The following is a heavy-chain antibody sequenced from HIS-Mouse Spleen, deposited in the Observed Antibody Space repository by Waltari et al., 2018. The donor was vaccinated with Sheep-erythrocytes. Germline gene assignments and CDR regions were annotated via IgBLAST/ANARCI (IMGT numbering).Heavy chain of an antibody. Sequence: QVQLQESGPGLVKPSETLSLTCTVYGGSISSYYWSWIRQPPGKGLEWIGYIYYSGSTNYNPSLKSRVTISVDTSKNQFSLKLSSVTAADTAVYYCARLELGQFDYWGQGTLVTVSS. CDR2: IYYSGST. J-gene: IGHJ4*02. D-gene: IGHD1-26*01. CDR1: GGSISSYY. CDR3: ARLELGQFDY. V-gene: IGHV4-59*08.